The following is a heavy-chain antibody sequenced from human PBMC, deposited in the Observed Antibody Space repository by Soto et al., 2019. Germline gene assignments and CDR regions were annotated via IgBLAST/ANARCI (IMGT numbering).Heavy chain of an antibody. J-gene: IGHJ4*02. CDR1: GYTFTGYY. D-gene: IGHD3-22*01. V-gene: IGHV1-69*02. Sequence: SVKVSCKASGYTFTGYYMHWVRQAPGQGLEWMGRIIPILGIANYAQKFQGRVTITADKSTSTAYMELSSLRSEDTAVYYCASGYYYDSSGYSSPGFDYWGQGTLVTVSS. CDR3: ASGYYYDSSGYSSPGFDY. CDR2: IIPILGIA.